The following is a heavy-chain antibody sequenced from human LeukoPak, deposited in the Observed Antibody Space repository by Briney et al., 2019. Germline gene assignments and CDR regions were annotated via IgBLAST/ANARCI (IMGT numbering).Heavy chain of an antibody. Sequence: SETLSLTCTVSGGSISTSSYYWGWIRQPPGKGLEWIGSIYYSGSTYYNPSLKSRVTISVDTSKNQFSLRLNSVTAADTAVYYCASVDTATLHFNFWGQGTLVTVSS. J-gene: IGHJ4*02. CDR1: GGSISTSSYY. CDR2: IYYSGST. V-gene: IGHV4-39*01. D-gene: IGHD5-18*01. CDR3: ASVDTATLHFNF.